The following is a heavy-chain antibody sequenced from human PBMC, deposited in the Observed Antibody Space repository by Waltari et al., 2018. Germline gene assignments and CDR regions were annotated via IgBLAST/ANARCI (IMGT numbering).Heavy chain of an antibody. D-gene: IGHD2-2*01. CDR3: AKVLRAFTSSPFHFYFDS. V-gene: IGHV3-23*01. CDR1: GFVFHNYG. CDR2: LGGNGGDR. Sequence: EVQLLGSGGGLVPPGGSVRLSCAASGFVFHNYGMGWVRQGPGKGLEWVACLGGNGGDRDYADAVKGRFTISRDNSESTLSLQMHNLRAEDTAIYYCAKVLRAFTSSPFHFYFDSWGQGTLVAVSS. J-gene: IGHJ4*02.